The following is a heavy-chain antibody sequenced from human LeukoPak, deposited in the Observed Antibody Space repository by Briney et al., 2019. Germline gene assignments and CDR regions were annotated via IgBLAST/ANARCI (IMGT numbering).Heavy chain of an antibody. CDR2: IYYSGST. D-gene: IGHD3-22*01. Sequence: SETLSLTCTVSGGSISSSSYYWGWIRQPPGKGLEWIGSIYYSGSTYYNPSLKSRVTISVDTSKNQFSLKVRSVTAADTAVYYCARAQWYYDGTNYSPSGFDGWGQGTLVTVSS. V-gene: IGHV4-39*07. CDR1: GGSISSSSYY. CDR3: ARAQWYYDGTNYSPSGFDG. J-gene: IGHJ4*02.